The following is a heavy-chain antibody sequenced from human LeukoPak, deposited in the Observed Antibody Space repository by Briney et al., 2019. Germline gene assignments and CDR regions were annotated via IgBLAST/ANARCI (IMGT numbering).Heavy chain of an antibody. J-gene: IGHJ4*02. V-gene: IGHV3-23*01. Sequence: GGSLRLSCAASGFMFSNYAMCWVRQAPGKGPEWVSGISGQGTFYADSVKGRFTISRDNSKNTLYLQMNSLRAEDTAVYYCAKEPYVRAFWSGSSYSYYFDYWGQGTLVTVSS. CDR1: GFMFSNYA. CDR2: ISGQGT. D-gene: IGHD3-3*01. CDR3: AKEPYVRAFWSGSSYSYYFDY.